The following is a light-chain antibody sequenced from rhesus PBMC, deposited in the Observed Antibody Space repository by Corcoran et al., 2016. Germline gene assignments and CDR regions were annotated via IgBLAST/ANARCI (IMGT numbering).Light chain of an antibody. CDR1: QGISSW. J-gene: IGKJ2*01. CDR3: LQYDSNPYS. CDR2: AAS. V-gene: IGKV1-43*01. Sequence: DIQMTQSPSSLSASVGDRVTITCQASQGISSWLAWYQQKPRKAPKRRLYAASSLESGGPSRFSGSGSGTDFTLTISSLQPEDFATYYCLQYDSNPYSFGQGTKVEIK.